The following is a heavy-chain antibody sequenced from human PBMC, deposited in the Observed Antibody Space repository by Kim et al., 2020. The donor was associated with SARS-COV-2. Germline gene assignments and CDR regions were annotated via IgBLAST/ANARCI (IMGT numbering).Heavy chain of an antibody. CDR2: ISYDGSNK. CDR1: GFTFSSYG. J-gene: IGHJ6*02. CDR3: AKDLKVGGVVVVAATLSYYYYGMDV. Sequence: GGSLRLSCAASGFTFSSYGMHWVRQAPGKGLEWVAVISYDGSNKYYADSVKGRFTISRDNSKNTLYLQMNSLRAEDTAVYYCAKDLKVGGVVVVAATLSYYYYGMDVWGQGTTVTVSS. V-gene: IGHV3-30*18. D-gene: IGHD2-15*01.